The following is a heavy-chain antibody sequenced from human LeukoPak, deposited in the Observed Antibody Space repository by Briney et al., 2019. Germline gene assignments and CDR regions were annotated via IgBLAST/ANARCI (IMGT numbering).Heavy chain of an antibody. Sequence: SETLSLTCTVSGYSISSGYYWGWIRQPPGKGLEWFGSIYYTGYTYYNPSLESRVTISLDTSKNQFSLKLSSVTAADTAVYYCARGPSRVGATYFDYWGQGILVTVSS. CDR1: GYSISSGYY. CDR3: ARGPSRVGATYFDY. V-gene: IGHV4-38-2*02. J-gene: IGHJ4*02. CDR2: IYYTGYT. D-gene: IGHD1-26*01.